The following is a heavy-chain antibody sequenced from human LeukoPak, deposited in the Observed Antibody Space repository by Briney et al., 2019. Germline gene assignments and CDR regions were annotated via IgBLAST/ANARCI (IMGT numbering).Heavy chain of an antibody. Sequence: VASVNVSCKASGYTFTSYGISWVRQAPGQGPEWMGWISAYNGNTNYAQKLQGRVTTTTDTSTSTAYLELRRLRSDDTAVYYCARGPHLGYCSGGSCYSIYYYYGMDVWGHGTAVTASS. CDR2: ISAYNGNT. V-gene: IGHV1-18*01. D-gene: IGHD2-15*01. CDR1: GYTFTSYG. J-gene: IGHJ6*02. CDR3: ARGPHLGYCSGGSCYSIYYYYGMDV.